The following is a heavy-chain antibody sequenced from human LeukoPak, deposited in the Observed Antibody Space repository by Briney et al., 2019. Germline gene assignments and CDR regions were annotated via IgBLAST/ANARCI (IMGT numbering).Heavy chain of an antibody. Sequence: GGSLRLSCAASGFTFDDYGMSWVRQAPGKGLEWVSGINWNGGSTGYADSVKGRFTISRDNAKNSLYLQMNSLRVEDTAFYYCAKDNRRHYTSGPNPDSLHWGQGALVTVSS. D-gene: IGHD6-19*01. CDR3: AKDNRRHYTSGPNPDSLH. V-gene: IGHV3-20*04. CDR2: INWNGGST. CDR1: GFTFDDYG. J-gene: IGHJ4*02.